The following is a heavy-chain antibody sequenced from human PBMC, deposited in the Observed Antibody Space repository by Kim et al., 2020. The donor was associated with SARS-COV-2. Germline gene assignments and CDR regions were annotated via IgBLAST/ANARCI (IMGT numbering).Heavy chain of an antibody. CDR3: ARNHDRGAYNPKRVYY. D-gene: IGHD3-10*01. CDR2: IYYSGTN. V-gene: IGHV4-39*01. CDR1: GDSINNSSSY. J-gene: IGHJ6*01. Sequence: SETLSLTCTVSGDSINNSSSYWGWIRQPPGKGLEWIGSIYYSGTNYYNPSLKSRVTISVDTSKNRFSLQLRSVTAADTAVYFCARNHDRGAYNPKRVYY.